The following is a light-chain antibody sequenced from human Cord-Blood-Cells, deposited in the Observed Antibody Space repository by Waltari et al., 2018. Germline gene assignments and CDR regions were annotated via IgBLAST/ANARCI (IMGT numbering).Light chain of an antibody. CDR1: SSDVGGYNY. J-gene: IGLJ3*02. V-gene: IGLV2-14*01. Sequence: QSALTQPPSVSGSPGQSLTISCTGTSSDVGGYNYVSWYQQHPGKAPKLMIYDVSNRPSGVSNRFSGSKSGNTASLTISGLQAEDEADYYCSSYTSSSTWVFGGGTKLTVL. CDR2: DVS. CDR3: SSYTSSSTWV.